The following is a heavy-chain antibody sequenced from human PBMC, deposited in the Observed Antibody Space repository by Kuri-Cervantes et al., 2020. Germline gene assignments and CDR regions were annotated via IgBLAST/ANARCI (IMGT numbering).Heavy chain of an antibody. J-gene: IGHJ6*02. CDR1: GFTFDDYG. CDR2: INWNGGST. CDR3: ARAGPLYYYYGMDV. V-gene: IGHV3-20*04. Sequence: GESLKISCAASGFTFDDYGMSWVRQAPGKGLEWVSGINWNGGSTGYADSVKGRFTISRDNSKNTLYLQMNSLRVEDTAVYYCARAGPLYYYYGMDVWGQGTTVTVSS.